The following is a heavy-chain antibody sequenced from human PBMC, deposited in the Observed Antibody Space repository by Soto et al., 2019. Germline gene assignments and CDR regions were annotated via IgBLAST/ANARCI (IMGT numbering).Heavy chain of an antibody. CDR2: IIPIFGSP. CDR1: GGAFSSYA. J-gene: IGHJ3*02. D-gene: IGHD6-19*01. V-gene: IGHV1-69*14. Sequence: QVQLVQSGAEVKMPGSSVKVSCKASGGAFSSYAISWVRQAPGQGLEWMGGIIPIFGSPNYAQTFQGRVTITADKSTSTAYMELRSLRSEDTAMYYCATPGCMSGWHGAIWGQGTMVTVSS. CDR3: ATPGCMSGWHGAI.